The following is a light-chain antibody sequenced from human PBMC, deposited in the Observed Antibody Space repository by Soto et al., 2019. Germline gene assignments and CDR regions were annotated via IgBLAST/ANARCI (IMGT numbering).Light chain of an antibody. J-gene: IGKJ1*01. CDR2: GAS. CDR3: QQYGSSPRT. Sequence: EIVLTQSPGTLSLSPGERATLSCRANQSVTSNYLAWYQQKPGQAPRLLIYGASSRATGIPDGFSGSGSGTDFTLTISRLEPEDFAVYYCQQYGSSPRTFGQGTKVEIK. CDR1: QSVTSNY. V-gene: IGKV3-20*01.